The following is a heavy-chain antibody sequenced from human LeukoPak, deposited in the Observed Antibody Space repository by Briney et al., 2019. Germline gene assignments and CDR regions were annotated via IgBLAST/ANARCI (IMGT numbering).Heavy chain of an antibody. CDR2: IYHSGST. J-gene: IGHJ5*02. CDR3: ARGGGGLVRGIIENWFDP. V-gene: IGHV4-30-2*01. CDR1: GGSIGSGGYS. D-gene: IGHD3-10*01. Sequence: SQTLSLTCAVSGGSIGSGGYSWSWIRQPPGKGLEWIGYIYHSGSTYYNPSLKSRVTISVDRSKNQFSLKLSSVTAADTAVYYCARGGGGLVRGIIENWFDPWGQGTLATVSS.